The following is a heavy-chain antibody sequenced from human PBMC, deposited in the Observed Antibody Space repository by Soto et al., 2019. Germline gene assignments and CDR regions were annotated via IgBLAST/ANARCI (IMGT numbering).Heavy chain of an antibody. V-gene: IGHV4-39*01. CDR3: ARSHYTYGLLIDY. CDR1: GDSITTNGYY. D-gene: IGHD2-8*01. Sequence: SEILSLTCSVSGDSITTNGYYWGWIRQPPGTGLQWIRNVYWTGDTFSHPSLTSRVFISVATSKHKFSLLLTSVTAADTAAYYCARSHYTYGLLIDYWGPGNLVTVSS. J-gene: IGHJ4*02. CDR2: VYWTGDT.